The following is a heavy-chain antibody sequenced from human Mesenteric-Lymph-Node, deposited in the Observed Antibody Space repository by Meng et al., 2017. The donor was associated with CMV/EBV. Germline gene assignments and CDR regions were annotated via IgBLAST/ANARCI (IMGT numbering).Heavy chain of an antibody. D-gene: IGHD5-12*01. Sequence: SETLSLTCAVYGGSFSGYYWSWIRQPPGKGLEWIGEINHSGSTNYNPSLKSRVTISLDTSKNQFSMKLTSVTAADTGVYYCASLWGSGYDYAFDPWGQGTLVTVSS. CDR1: GGSFSGYY. CDR2: INHSGST. V-gene: IGHV4-34*01. J-gene: IGHJ5*02. CDR3: ASLWGSGYDYAFDP.